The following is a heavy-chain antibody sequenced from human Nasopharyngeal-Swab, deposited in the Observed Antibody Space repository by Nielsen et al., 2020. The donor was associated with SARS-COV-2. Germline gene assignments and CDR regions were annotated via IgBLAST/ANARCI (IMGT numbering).Heavy chain of an antibody. J-gene: IGHJ3*02. CDR1: GFRFNNYG. D-gene: IGHD3-10*01. CDR2: ISLEGSKK. Sequence: SLKISCTAPGFRFNNYGMDWVRQAPGKGLGWVAVISLEGSKKFYAESVEGRFTISRDYSKNTLYLQMDSLRTEDTAMYFCAKANALFWFGQFKNDAFDIWGQGTMVAVSS. CDR3: AKANALFWFGQFKNDAFDI. V-gene: IGHV3-30*18.